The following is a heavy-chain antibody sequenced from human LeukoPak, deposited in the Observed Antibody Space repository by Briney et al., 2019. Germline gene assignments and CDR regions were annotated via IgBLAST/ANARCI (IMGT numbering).Heavy chain of an antibody. CDR3: ARYCSSTSCYGAFDI. CDR2: INPNSGGT. CDR1: GYIFTGYY. J-gene: IGHJ3*02. V-gene: IGHV1-2*02. D-gene: IGHD2-2*01. Sequence: ASVKVSCKAPGYIFTGYYMHWVRQAPGQGLEWMGWINPNSGGTNYAQKFQGRVTMTRDTSISTAYMELSRLRSDDTAVYYCARYCSSTSCYGAFDIWGQGTMVTVSS.